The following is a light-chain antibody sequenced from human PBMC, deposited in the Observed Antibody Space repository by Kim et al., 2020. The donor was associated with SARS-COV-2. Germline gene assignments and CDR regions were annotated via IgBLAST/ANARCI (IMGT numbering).Light chain of an antibody. CDR1: QCISQY. J-gene: IGKJ5*01. Sequence: ASVGDTLTITCRASQCISQYLAWFRQKPGNAPGSLIYAASSLESGVPSKFSGQGSGTDFPLTITGLQPEDSATYFCQQYYSYPFTFVQGTRLEIK. V-gene: IGKV1-16*02. CDR2: AAS. CDR3: QQYYSYPFT.